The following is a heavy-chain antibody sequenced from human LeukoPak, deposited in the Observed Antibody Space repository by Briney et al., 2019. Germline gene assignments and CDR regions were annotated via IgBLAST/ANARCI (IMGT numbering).Heavy chain of an antibody. CDR3: ARASSPDTAMATCGY. D-gene: IGHD5-18*01. Sequence: SVKVSCKASGGTLSSYAISWVRQAPGQGLEWMGGIIPIFGTANYAQKFQGRVTITADESTSTAYMELSSLRSEDTAVYYCARASSPDTAMATCGYWGQGTLVTVSS. V-gene: IGHV1-69*13. CDR2: IIPIFGTA. CDR1: GGTLSSYA. J-gene: IGHJ4*02.